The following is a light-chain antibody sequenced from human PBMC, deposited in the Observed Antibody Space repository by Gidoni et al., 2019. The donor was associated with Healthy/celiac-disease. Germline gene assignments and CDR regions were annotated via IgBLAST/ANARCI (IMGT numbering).Light chain of an antibody. CDR1: QVISSY. Sequence: AIRMTQSPSSFSASTGDRVTITCRASQVISSYLAWYQPKPGQAPKLLIYAASTLPSGVPSRFSGSGSGTDFTLTISCLQSEDFATYYCQQYYSYPLTFGGGTKVEIK. V-gene: IGKV1-8*01. CDR3: QQYYSYPLT. J-gene: IGKJ4*01. CDR2: AAS.